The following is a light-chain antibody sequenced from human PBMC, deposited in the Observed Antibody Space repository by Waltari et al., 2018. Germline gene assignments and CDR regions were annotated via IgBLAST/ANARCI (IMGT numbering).Light chain of an antibody. CDR3: MQGIHLPLT. J-gene: IGKJ4*01. CDR2: EVS. V-gene: IGKV2-29*02. Sequence: DIVMTQTPLSLSVTPGQPASISCKSSESLLFSNGKTYMYWFLQRPGQSPRLLIYEVSSRLSGVPDRFSGSGSGTDFTLKISRVEAEDVGIYYCMQGIHLPLTFGGGTKVEIK. CDR1: ESLLFSNGKTY.